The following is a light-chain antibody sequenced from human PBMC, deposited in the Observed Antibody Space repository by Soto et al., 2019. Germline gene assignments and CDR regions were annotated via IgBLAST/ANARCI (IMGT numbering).Light chain of an antibody. CDR3: SSYTTSNTRQIV. Sequence: QSVLIQPPSVSGSPGPSVTISCTGTSSDVGSYNYVSWYQHHPGKAPKLIIYDVTNRPSGVSNPFSGSKSGNTASLTISGLQPEDEADYYCSSYTTSNTRQIVFGTGTKVTVL. V-gene: IGLV2-14*03. CDR1: SSDVGSYNY. J-gene: IGLJ1*01. CDR2: DVT.